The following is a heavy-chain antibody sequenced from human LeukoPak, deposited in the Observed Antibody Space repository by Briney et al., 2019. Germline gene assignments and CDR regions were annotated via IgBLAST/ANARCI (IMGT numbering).Heavy chain of an antibody. CDR1: GFTFSSYS. J-gene: IGHJ6*02. CDR2: INSSSSYI. D-gene: IGHD3-22*01. CDR3: ARGYYDSSGYYYYGDYYYYYGMDV. Sequence: GGSLRLSCAASGFTFSSYSMNWVRQAPGKGLEWVSSINSSSSYIYYADSVKGRFTISRDNAKNSLYLQMNSLRAEDTAVYYCARGYYDSSGYYYYGDYYYYYGMDVWGQGTTVTVSS. V-gene: IGHV3-21*01.